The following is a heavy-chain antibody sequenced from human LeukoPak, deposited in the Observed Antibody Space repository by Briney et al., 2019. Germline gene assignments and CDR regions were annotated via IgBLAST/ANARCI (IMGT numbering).Heavy chain of an antibody. V-gene: IGHV3-15*05. CDR3: ARGGYNSDYYHPFDY. D-gene: IGHD3-22*01. J-gene: IGHJ4*02. CDR2: IKSKTDGGTT. Sequence: GGSLRLSCAASGFTFSNAWMSWVRQAPGKGLEWVGRIKSKTDGGTTDYAAPVKGRFTISRDNAKNTLYLQMISLRAEDTAVYYCARGGYNSDYYHPFDYWGQGTLVTVSS. CDR1: GFTFSNAW.